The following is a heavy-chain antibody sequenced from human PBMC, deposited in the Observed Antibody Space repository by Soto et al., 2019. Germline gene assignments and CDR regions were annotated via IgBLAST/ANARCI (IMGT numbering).Heavy chain of an antibody. CDR2: IYSGGDT. CDR1: GFTVSSNY. CDR3: ARNYYDSGGGFDY. V-gene: IGHV3-53*01. Sequence: EVQLVESGGGLIQPGGSLRLSCAASGFTVSSNYMSWVRQAPGKGLEWVSVIYSGGDTYCADSVKGRFTISRDNSKNTLYLQMNSLRAGDTAVYYCARNYYDSGGGFDYWGQGTLVTVSS. J-gene: IGHJ4*02. D-gene: IGHD3-22*01.